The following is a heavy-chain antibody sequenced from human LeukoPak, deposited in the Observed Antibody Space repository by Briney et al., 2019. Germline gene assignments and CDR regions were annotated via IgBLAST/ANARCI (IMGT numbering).Heavy chain of an antibody. D-gene: IGHD3-22*01. CDR1: GYTFTSYG. V-gene: IGHV1-18*01. CDR3: ARDRPSGYDSSGYIDY. Sequence: ASVKVSCKASGYTFTSYGISWVRQAPGQGLEWTGWISAYNGNTNYAQKLQGRVTMTTDTSTSTAYMELRSLRSDDTAVYYCARDRPSGYDSSGYIDYWGQGTLVTVSS. J-gene: IGHJ4*02. CDR2: ISAYNGNT.